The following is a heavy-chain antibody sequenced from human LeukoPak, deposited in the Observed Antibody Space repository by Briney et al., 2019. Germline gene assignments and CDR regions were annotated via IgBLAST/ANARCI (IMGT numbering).Heavy chain of an antibody. J-gene: IGHJ4*02. CDR2: IYYSGST. CDR3: ARFSSGWYDYFDY. V-gene: IGHV4-39*07. Sequence: PSETLSLTCTVSGGSISSSSYYWGWIRQPPGKGLEWIGSIYYSGSTYYNPSLKSRVTISVDTSKNQFSLKLSSVTAADTAVDYCARFSSGWYDYFDYWGQGTLVTVSS. D-gene: IGHD6-19*01. CDR1: GGSISSSSYY.